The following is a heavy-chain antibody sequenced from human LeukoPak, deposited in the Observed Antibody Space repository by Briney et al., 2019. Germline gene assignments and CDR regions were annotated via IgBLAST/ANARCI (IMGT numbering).Heavy chain of an antibody. CDR3: ARSPANWNYASDC. D-gene: IGHD1-7*01. CDR2: ISTGGSTV. V-gene: IGHV3-48*03. J-gene: IGHJ4*02. Sequence: GGSLRLSCVASEFAFSTYEMNWVRQAPGKGLEWVSSISTGGSTVYYADSVKGRFTISRDDAKNSMYLQMDSLRAEDTAVYYCARSPANWNYASDCWGQGTLVTVSS. CDR1: EFAFSTYE.